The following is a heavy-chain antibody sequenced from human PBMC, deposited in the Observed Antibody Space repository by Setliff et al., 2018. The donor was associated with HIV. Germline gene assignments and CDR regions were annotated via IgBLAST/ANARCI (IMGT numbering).Heavy chain of an antibody. D-gene: IGHD4-4*01. V-gene: IGHV1-2*02. Sequence: GASVKVSCKVSRNTFTGYYLHWVRQAPGQGFEYMGWIDPNTGGGDNAQKFQGRVTMTRVTSISTAYMELTRLTSDDTAVYYCARVTVSGRGLHFWGQGTLVTVSS. CDR2: IDPNTGGG. J-gene: IGHJ4*02. CDR1: RNTFTGYY. CDR3: ARVTVSGRGLHF.